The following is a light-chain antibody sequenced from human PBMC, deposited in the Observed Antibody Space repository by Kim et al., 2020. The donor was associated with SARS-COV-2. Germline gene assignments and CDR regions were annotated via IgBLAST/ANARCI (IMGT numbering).Light chain of an antibody. V-gene: IGLV3-25*03. Sequence: SYELTQPPSVSVSPGQTARITCSGDALPKQYAYWYQQKPGQAPVLVIYKDSERPSGIPQRFSGSSSGTTVTLTISGVQAQDEADYYCQSADSSDAWVFGG. CDR1: ALPKQY. CDR3: QSADSSDAWV. CDR2: KDS. J-gene: IGLJ3*02.